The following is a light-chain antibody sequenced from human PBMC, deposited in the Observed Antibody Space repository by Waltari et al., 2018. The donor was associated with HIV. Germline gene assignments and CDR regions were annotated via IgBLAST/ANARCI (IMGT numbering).Light chain of an antibody. CDR2: VVS. J-gene: IGKJ5*01. Sequence: EIVLTQSPGTLSLSSGERATLSCRASQSVSSTYLAWYQQKPGQAPRLLIYVVSRRATGIPDRFSGSGSGTDFTLTISRLEPEDFAVYYCQQYGSSPITFGQGTRLEIK. CDR3: QQYGSSPIT. CDR1: QSVSSTY. V-gene: IGKV3-20*01.